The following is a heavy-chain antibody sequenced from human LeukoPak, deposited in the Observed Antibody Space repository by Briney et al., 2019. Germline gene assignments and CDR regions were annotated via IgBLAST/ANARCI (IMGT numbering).Heavy chain of an antibody. J-gene: IGHJ4*02. D-gene: IGHD6-19*01. CDR1: GFTFSTYW. V-gene: IGHV3-74*03. Sequence: GGSLRLSCVASGFTFSTYWMHWVRQAPGKGLLWVSRLSGDGSSTAYADSLKGRFTISRDNAKHTLYLQMNSLRAEDTAVYFCARMYDSGLDYWGQGTLVTVSS. CDR3: ARMYDSGLDY. CDR2: LSGDGSST.